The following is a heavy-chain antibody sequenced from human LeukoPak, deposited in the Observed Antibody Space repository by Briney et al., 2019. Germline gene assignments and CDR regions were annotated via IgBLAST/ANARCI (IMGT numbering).Heavy chain of an antibody. V-gene: IGHV3-74*01. Sequence: PGGSLRLSCAASGLTFSSYWMHRVRQAPGKGLVWVSRINSDGSSTSYADSVKGRFTISRDNAKNTLYLQMNSLRAEDTAVYYCAITGVLTGFDAFDIWGQGTMVTVSS. D-gene: IGHD3-9*01. J-gene: IGHJ3*02. CDR3: AITGVLTGFDAFDI. CDR2: INSDGSST. CDR1: GLTFSSYW.